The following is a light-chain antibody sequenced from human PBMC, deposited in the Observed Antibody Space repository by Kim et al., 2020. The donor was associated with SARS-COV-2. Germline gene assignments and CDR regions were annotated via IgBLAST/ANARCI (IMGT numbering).Light chain of an antibody. Sequence: GKTVTIPCTGSSGSIASNYVQWYQQRPGSAPTTVIYENNQRPSGVPDRFSGSIDSSSNSASLTISGLKTEDEADYYCQSYDNNNQVFGGGTQLTVL. J-gene: IGLJ3*02. V-gene: IGLV6-57*02. CDR1: SGSIASNY. CDR3: QSYDNNNQV. CDR2: ENN.